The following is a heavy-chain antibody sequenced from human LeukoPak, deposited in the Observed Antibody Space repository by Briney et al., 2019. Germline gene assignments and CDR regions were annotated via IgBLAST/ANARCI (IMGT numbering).Heavy chain of an antibody. J-gene: IGHJ6*04. Sequence: GGSLRLSCAASGFSVSNNYVSWVRQAPGKGLEWVSVLYSGGTIYYADSVKGRFTISRDNAKNSLYLQMNSLRAEDTAVYYCAELGITMIGGVWGKGTTVTISS. CDR3: AELGITMIGGV. CDR2: LYSGGTI. V-gene: IGHV3-66*01. CDR1: GFSVSNNY. D-gene: IGHD3-10*02.